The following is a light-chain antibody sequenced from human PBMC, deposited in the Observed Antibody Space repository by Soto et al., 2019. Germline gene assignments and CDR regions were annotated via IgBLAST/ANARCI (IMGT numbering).Light chain of an antibody. CDR1: QGIRNY. CDR3: QRCDNARRIT. J-gene: IGKJ5*01. Sequence: DVQMTQSPSSLSASLGDTVTITCRASQGIRNYLAWYQQKPGKAPKLLIYAASTLQSGVPSRFSGSGSGTDFTLTIRSLQTGDVATYYCQRCDNARRITFGQGTRLEI. V-gene: IGKV1-27*01. CDR2: AAS.